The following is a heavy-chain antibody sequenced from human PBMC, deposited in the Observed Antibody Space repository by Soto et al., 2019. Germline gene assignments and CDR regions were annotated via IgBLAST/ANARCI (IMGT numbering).Heavy chain of an antibody. Sequence: SETLSLTCTVSGGYISSSSYYWGWIRQPPGKGLEWIGSIYYSGSTYYNPSLKSRVTISVDTSKNQFSLKLSSVTAADTAVYYCARHYLTDYYDSSSYYYGMDVWGQGTTVTVSS. CDR3: ARHYLTDYYDSSSYYYGMDV. V-gene: IGHV4-39*01. J-gene: IGHJ6*02. CDR1: GGYISSSSYY. D-gene: IGHD3-22*01. CDR2: IYYSGST.